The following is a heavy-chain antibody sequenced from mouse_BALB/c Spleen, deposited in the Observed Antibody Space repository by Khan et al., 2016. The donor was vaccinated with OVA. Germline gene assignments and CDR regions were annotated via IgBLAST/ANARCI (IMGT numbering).Heavy chain of an antibody. J-gene: IGHJ3*01. CDR1: GYTFSSYW. Sequence: QVQLQQSGAELMKPGASVKISCKATGYTFSSYWIEWVKQRPGHGLEWIGEILPGSGSTNYNEKFKGKATFTADTSSNTAYMQLSSLTSEDSAVYYCARWGRYGNYGAYWGQGTLVTVSA. CDR3: ARWGRYGNYGAY. CDR2: ILPGSGST. D-gene: IGHD2-1*01. V-gene: IGHV1-9*01.